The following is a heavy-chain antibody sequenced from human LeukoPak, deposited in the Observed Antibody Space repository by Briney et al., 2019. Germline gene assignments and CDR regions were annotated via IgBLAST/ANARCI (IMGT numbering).Heavy chain of an antibody. CDR3: TRDASGDTSSGPRMDV. D-gene: IGHD1-26*01. CDR1: GFTFSRYA. Sequence: QPGGSLRLSCAASGFTFSRYALHWVRQAPGKGLEYVSSISTNGGSTYYANSVKGRFTISRDNSKNTLFLQLGSLRAEDMAVYYCTRDASGDTSSGPRMDVWGQGTTVTVS. CDR2: ISTNGGST. V-gene: IGHV3-64*01. J-gene: IGHJ6*02.